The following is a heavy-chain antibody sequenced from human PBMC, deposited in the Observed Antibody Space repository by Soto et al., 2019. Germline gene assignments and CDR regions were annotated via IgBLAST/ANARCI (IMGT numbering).Heavy chain of an antibody. CDR1: GCTFSNFW. Sequence: GESLKISCQCSGCTFSNFWIAWVRQLPGKGLEYMGIIYPGDSETRYSPSFHGKVTISADRSIGTVYLQWSSLEASDSAFYFCARSPRSSPYFDYWGQGALVTVSS. D-gene: IGHD6-13*01. V-gene: IGHV5-51*01. CDR3: ARSPRSSPYFDY. CDR2: IYPGDSET. J-gene: IGHJ4*02.